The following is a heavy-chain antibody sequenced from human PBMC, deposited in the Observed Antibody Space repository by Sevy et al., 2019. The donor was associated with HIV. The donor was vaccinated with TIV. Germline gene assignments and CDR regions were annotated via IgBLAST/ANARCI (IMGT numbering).Heavy chain of an antibody. CDR1: GFTFSSYA. V-gene: IGHV3-23*01. CDR3: ATQQKAYYYDSSGYYGSEYFQH. D-gene: IGHD3-22*01. Sequence: GGSLRLSCAASGFTFSSYAMSWVRRAPGKGLEWVSAISGSGGSTYYADSVKGRFTISGDNSKNTLYLQMNSLRAEDTAVYYCATQQKAYYYDSSGYYGSEYFQHWGQGTLVTVSS. CDR2: ISGSGGST. J-gene: IGHJ1*01.